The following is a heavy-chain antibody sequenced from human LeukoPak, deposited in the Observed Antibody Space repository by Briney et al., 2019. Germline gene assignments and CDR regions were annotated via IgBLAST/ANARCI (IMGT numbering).Heavy chain of an antibody. J-gene: IGHJ3*02. D-gene: IGHD3-16*01. V-gene: IGHV4-4*07. CDR1: GGSISNYY. Sequence: ASETLSLTCTVPGGSISNYYWNWIRQPAGKGLEWVGRVYASGSTRYNPSFNSRVTMSAETSKNQVSLKMTSVTAADTAVYFCARDQSGFGGHNNDAFDIWGQGTMVTVSS. CDR2: VYASGST. CDR3: ARDQSGFGGHNNDAFDI.